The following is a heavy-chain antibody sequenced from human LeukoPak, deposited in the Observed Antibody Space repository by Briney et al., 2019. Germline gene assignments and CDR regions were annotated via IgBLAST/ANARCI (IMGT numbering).Heavy chain of an antibody. CDR2: VSYDGINK. D-gene: IGHD6-19*01. V-gene: IGHV3-30*18. Sequence: PGGSLRLSCAASAFTVSSYGMHWVRQAPGKGPEWAAVVSYDGINKYYADSVKGRFTISRDNSKNTLYLQMNSLRAEDTAMYYCAKDLLRGLSSGCDYWGQETLVTVSS. J-gene: IGHJ4*02. CDR3: AKDLLRGLSSGCDY. CDR1: AFTVSSYG.